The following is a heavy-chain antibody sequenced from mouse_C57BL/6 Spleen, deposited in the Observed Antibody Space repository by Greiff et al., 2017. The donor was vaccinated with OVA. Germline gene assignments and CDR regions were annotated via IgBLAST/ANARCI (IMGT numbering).Heavy chain of an antibody. CDR2: INPSSGYT. CDR3: AGDYGNHAAY. J-gene: IGHJ3*01. CDR1: GYTFTSYW. V-gene: IGHV1-7*01. Sequence: VKLMESGAELAKPGASVKLSCKASGYTFTSYWMHWVKQRPGQGLEWIGYINPSSGYTKYNQKFKDKVILTADKSSSTAYMQLSSQTYEDSAVYYCAGDYGNHAAYWGQGTLVTVSA. D-gene: IGHD2-1*01.